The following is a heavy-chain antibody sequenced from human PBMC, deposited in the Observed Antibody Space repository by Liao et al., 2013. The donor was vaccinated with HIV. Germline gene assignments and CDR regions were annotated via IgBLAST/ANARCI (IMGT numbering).Heavy chain of an antibody. J-gene: IGHJ2*01. V-gene: IGHV4-34*01. Sequence: QVQLQQWGAGLLKPSETLSLTCAVYGGSFSGYDWSWIRQPPGKGLEWIGEINHSGSTNYNPSLKSRVTISLDTSKNQFSLKLTSVTAADTAVYYCARGPYYYDSSGYFRIWYFDLWGRGTLVTVSS. D-gene: IGHD3-22*01. CDR1: GGSFSGYD. CDR3: ARGPYYYDSSGYFRIWYFDL. CDR2: INHSGST.